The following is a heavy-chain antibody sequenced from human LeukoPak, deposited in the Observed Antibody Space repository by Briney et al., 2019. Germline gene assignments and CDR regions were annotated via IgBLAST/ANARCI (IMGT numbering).Heavy chain of an antibody. D-gene: IGHD3-22*01. V-gene: IGHV3-7*01. CDR2: IKQDGSEK. J-gene: IGHJ6*03. CDR3: ARLLYYYDSSGYYYYYYYIDD. CDR1: GFTFSSYW. Sequence: GGSLRLSCAASGFTFSSYWMSWVRQAPGKGLEWVANIKQDGSEKYYVDSVKGRFTISRDNSKNTLFLQMNSLRAEDTAVYYWARLLYYYDSSGYYYYYYYIDDWGKGTTVTVSS.